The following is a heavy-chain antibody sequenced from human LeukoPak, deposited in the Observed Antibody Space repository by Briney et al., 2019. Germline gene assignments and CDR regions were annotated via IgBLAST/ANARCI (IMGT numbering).Heavy chain of an antibody. D-gene: IGHD2-21*01. Sequence: QSGGSLRLSCAASGFTFRSYAMHWVRQAPGKGLEWVAVISYDGSNKYYADSVKGRFTISRDNSKNTPYLQMDSLRAEDTAVYYCAREDYSRIYFDYWGQGTLVTVSS. CDR1: GFTFRSYA. V-gene: IGHV3-30-3*01. CDR2: ISYDGSNK. J-gene: IGHJ4*02. CDR3: AREDYSRIYFDY.